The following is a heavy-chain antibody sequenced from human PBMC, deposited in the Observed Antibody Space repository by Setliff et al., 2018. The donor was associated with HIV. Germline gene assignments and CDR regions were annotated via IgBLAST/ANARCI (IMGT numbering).Heavy chain of an antibody. D-gene: IGHD6-19*01. CDR3: ARPRRVRSRAWYWFDI. V-gene: IGHV4-38-2*01. CDR1: GYSINSGFS. Sequence: SETRSLTCAASGYSINSGFSRSWIRQPHGQGTQWMASIYQSGSIYYNPSLQRLVTISVDSSKNLFFLKLFSVTAADTAVYYCARPRRVRSRAWYWFDIWGQGTLVTVAS. J-gene: IGHJ5*02. CDR2: IYQSGSI.